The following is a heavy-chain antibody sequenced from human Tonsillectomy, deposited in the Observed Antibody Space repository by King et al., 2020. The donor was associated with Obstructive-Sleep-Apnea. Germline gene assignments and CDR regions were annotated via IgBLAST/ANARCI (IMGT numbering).Heavy chain of an antibody. V-gene: IGHV3-30*04. CDR1: GFTFSSYA. CDR3: ARVRGFMITFGGVIDGDFDY. D-gene: IGHD3-16*02. J-gene: IGHJ4*02. Sequence: HVQLVESGGGVVHPGRSLRLSCAASGFTFSSYAMHWVRQAPGKGLEWVAVISYDGSNKYYADSVKGRFTISRDNSKNTLYLQMNSLRAEDTAVYYCARVRGFMITFGGVIDGDFDYWGQGTLVTVSS. CDR2: ISYDGSNK.